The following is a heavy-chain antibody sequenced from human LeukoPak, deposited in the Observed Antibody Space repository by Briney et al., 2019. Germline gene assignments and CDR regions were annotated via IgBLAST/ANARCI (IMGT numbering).Heavy chain of an antibody. V-gene: IGHV3-48*03. CDR1: GFTFSTYE. CDR3: ARDLIAAAEKKTYYCGMDV. J-gene: IGHJ6*02. Sequence: GGSLRLSCAASGFTFSTYEMNWVRQAPGKGLEWVSYISSSGSTIYYADSVKGRFTISRDNAKNSLYLQMNSLRAEDTAVYYCARDLIAAAEKKTYYCGMDVWGQGTTVTVSS. D-gene: IGHD6-13*01. CDR2: ISSSGSTI.